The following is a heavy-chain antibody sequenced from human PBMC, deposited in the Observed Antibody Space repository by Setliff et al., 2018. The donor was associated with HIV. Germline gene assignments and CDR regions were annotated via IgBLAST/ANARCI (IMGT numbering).Heavy chain of an antibody. J-gene: IGHJ4*02. CDR1: GFTFATYA. CDR3: VKVPGSGIVRYFDY. CDR2: ITDSGDST. V-gene: IGHV3-23*01. D-gene: IGHD3-22*01. Sequence: GESLKISCAASGFTFATYAMNWVRQAPGKGLEWVSTITDSGDSTYYADSVKGRSTISRDNSKNTLYLQMNSLTDADTALYYCVKVPGSGIVRYFDYWGQGTLVTVSS.